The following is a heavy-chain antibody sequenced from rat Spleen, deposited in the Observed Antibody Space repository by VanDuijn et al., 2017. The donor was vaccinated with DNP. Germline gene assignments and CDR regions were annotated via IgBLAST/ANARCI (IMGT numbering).Heavy chain of an antibody. J-gene: IGHJ2*01. V-gene: IGHV5-20*01. CDR1: GFTFSDYY. CDR2: IGSDGYAP. CDR3: AKGDY. Sequence: EVQLVESGGGLVQPGRSLKLSCAASGFTFSDYYMAWVRQAPTRGLEWVAYIGSDGYAPYYGVSVKGRFTVSRDNAKSTLYLQLDSLRSEDTATYYCAKGDYWGQGVMVTVSS.